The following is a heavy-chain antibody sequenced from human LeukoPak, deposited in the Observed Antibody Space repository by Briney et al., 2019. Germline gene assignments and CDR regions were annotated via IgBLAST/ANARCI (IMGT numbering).Heavy chain of an antibody. Sequence: ASVKVSCKASGYTFSNYCMHWVRQAPGQGLEWMGILNPTYDIPIYAQTFEGRVTMTRDMSTSTVYMELSSLRSEDTAVYYCARKSLAYCGGDCYWDYFDYWGQGTLVTVSS. D-gene: IGHD2-21*02. V-gene: IGHV1-46*01. CDR2: LNPTYDIP. CDR1: GYTFSNYC. CDR3: ARKSLAYCGGDCYWDYFDY. J-gene: IGHJ4*02.